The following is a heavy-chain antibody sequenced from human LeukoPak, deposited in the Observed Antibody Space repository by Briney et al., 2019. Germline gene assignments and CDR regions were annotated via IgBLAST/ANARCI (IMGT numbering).Heavy chain of an antibody. V-gene: IGHV4-39*01. CDR3: ARVSGSDLFFDY. D-gene: IGHD2-21*01. J-gene: IGHJ4*02. CDR1: GGSISSSSYY. Sequence: SETLSLTCTVSGGSISSSSYYWGWIRQPPGKGLEWIGSIYYSGSTYYNPSLKSRVTISVDTSKNQFSLKLSSVTAADTAVYYCARVSGSDLFFDYWGQGTLVTVSS. CDR2: IYYSGST.